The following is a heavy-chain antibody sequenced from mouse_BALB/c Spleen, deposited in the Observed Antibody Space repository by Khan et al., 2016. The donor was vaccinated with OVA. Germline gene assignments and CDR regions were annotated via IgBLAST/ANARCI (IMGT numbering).Heavy chain of an antibody. CDR3: ARDRYDYFDY. CDR1: GYTFTDYS. Sequence: QIQLVQSGPELKKPGETVKISCKASGYTFTDYSMHWVKQAPGKGLKWMGWINTETGEPTYADDFKGRFAFSLETSASTAYLQINNLKNEDTAIYFWARDRYDYFDYWGQGTTLTVSS. CDR2: INTETGEP. V-gene: IGHV9-2-1*01. J-gene: IGHJ2*01. D-gene: IGHD2-14*01.